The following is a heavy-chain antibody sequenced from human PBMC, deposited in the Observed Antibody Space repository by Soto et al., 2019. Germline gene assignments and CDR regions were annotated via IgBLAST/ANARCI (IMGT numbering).Heavy chain of an antibody. CDR2: ISGSGRTT. CDR1: GFTFSSYA. Sequence: EVQLLESGGGLVQPGGSLRLSCAASGFTFSSYAMSWVRQAPGRGLEWVSAISGSGRTTYYADSVKGRFTISRDNSKNTLYLQMNSVRAEDTAVYYCAKRVSFDSSSSNYYFDYWGQGTLVTVSS. D-gene: IGHD6-13*01. V-gene: IGHV3-23*01. CDR3: AKRVSFDSSSSNYYFDY. J-gene: IGHJ4*02.